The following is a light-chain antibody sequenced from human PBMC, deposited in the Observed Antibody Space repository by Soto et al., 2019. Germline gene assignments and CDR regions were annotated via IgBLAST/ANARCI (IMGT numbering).Light chain of an antibody. J-gene: IGKJ1*01. CDR2: AAS. Sequence: QRIQSQRSLSASVEGIDISTCRSSQGISNYLAWYQQKPGKVPKLLIYAASTLQSGVPSRFSGSGSGTDFTLAIRCRQPDEVATSYYQKYNSAALTVGQGTKVDIK. CDR1: QGISNY. V-gene: IGKV1-27*01. CDR3: QKYNSAALT.